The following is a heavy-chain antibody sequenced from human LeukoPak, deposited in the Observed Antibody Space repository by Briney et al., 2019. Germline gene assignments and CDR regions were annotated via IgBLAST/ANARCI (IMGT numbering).Heavy chain of an antibody. V-gene: IGHV3-23*01. CDR2: ITGSGGIT. CDR3: AKWGDYDVLTGYYDPDY. J-gene: IGHJ4*02. Sequence: PGASPRLSCVASGFTFSNYAMSWVRQAPGKGLEWVSAITGSGGITYYADSVKGRFTISRDNSKNTLYLQMNSLRAEDTAVYYCAKWGDYDVLTGYYDPDYWGQGTLVTVSS. CDR1: GFTFSNYA. D-gene: IGHD3-9*01.